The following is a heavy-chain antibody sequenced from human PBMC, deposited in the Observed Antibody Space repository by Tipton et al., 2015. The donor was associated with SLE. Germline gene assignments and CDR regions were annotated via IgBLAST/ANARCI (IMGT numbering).Heavy chain of an antibody. J-gene: IGHJ6*02. CDR2: IWYDGSNK. V-gene: IGHV3-30*18. CDR3: AKDIVATTPIYGMDV. Sequence: RSLRLSCAASGFTFSSYGMHWVRQAPGKGLEWVAVIWYDGSNKYYADSVEGRFTISRDNSKNTLYLQMNSLRAEDTAVYYCAKDIVATTPIYGMDVWGQGTTVTVSS. CDR1: GFTFSSYG. D-gene: IGHD5-12*01.